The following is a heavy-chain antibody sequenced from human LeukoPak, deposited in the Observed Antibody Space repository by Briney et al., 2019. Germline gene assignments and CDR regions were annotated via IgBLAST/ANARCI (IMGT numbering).Heavy chain of an antibody. CDR3: ATYYYDSGGFHFHH. V-gene: IGHV3-64*01. CDR2: ISSNGGRT. CDR1: GFTFRSYG. D-gene: IGHD3-22*01. J-gene: IGHJ1*01. Sequence: PGGSLRLSCAAPGFTFRSYGMHWVRQAPGKGLEYVSAISSNGGRTYYANSVKGRLTISRDNSRNTLYLQMGILRAEDMAVYYCATYYYDSGGFHFHHWGQGTLVTVSS.